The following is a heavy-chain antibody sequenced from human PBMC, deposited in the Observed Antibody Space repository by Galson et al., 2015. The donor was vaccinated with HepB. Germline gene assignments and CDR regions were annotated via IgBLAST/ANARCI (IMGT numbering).Heavy chain of an antibody. Sequence: SLRLSCAASGFTFSSYWMHWVRQAPGKGLVWVSRINSDGSSTSYADSVKGRFTISRDNAKNTLYLQTNSLRAEDTAVYYCAREWDYDILTGYWEGWFDPWGQGTLVTVSS. D-gene: IGHD3-9*01. J-gene: IGHJ5*02. CDR1: GFTFSSYW. V-gene: IGHV3-74*01. CDR3: AREWDYDILTGYWEGWFDP. CDR2: INSDGSST.